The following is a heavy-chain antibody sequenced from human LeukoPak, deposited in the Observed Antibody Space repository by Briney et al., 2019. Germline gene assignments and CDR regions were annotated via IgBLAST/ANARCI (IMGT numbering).Heavy chain of an antibody. CDR2: IKQDGSEK. CDR3: ARDLRDYYYYYMDV. V-gene: IGHV3-7*01. CDR1: GFTFSSYW. J-gene: IGHJ6*03. Sequence: PTGGSLRLSCAASGFTFSSYWMSWVRQAPGKGLEWVANIKQDGSEKYYVDSVKGRFTISRDNAKNSLYLQMNSLRAEDTAVYYCARDLRDYYYYYMDVWGKGTTVTISS. D-gene: IGHD4-17*01.